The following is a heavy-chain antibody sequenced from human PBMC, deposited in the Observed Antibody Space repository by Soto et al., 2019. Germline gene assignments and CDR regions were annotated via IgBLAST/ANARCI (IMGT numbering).Heavy chain of an antibody. Sequence: GESLKLSCKGSGYSFASYWIGWVRQMPGKGLEWMGIIYPGDSDTRYSPSFQGQVTISADKSISTAYLHWSSLKASDSAMYYCARQVEDGYSFAYNYWGQGTQGTVS. V-gene: IGHV5-51*01. CDR2: IYPGDSDT. CDR3: ARQVEDGYSFAYNY. CDR1: GYSFASYW. D-gene: IGHD5-18*01. J-gene: IGHJ4*02.